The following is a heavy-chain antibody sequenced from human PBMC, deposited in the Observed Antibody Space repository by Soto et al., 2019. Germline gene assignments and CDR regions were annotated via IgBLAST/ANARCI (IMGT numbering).Heavy chain of an antibody. CDR3: AREYTAWPLAYGLDV. D-gene: IGHD2-2*02. V-gene: IGHV3-21*01. J-gene: IGHJ6*02. CDR1: VFTFSTYS. CDR2: ISSRSDI. Sequence: WWSLRLSCLGSVFTFSTYSINWVRQAPGKGLEWVSSISSRSDIYYADSVKGRFTISRDNAKNSVSLQMNSLRAEDTAVYYCAREYTAWPLAYGLDVWGQGTTVTVSS.